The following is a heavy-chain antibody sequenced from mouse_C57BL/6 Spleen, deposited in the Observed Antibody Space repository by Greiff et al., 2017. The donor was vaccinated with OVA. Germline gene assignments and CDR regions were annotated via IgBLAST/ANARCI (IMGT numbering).Heavy chain of an antibody. CDR3: ARYYYGNLGFDY. CDR1: GYTFTDYY. V-gene: IGHV1-76*01. J-gene: IGHJ2*01. Sequence: QVQLQQSGAELVRPGASVKLSCKASGYTFTDYYINWVKQRPGQGLEWIARIYPGSGNTYYNEKFKGKATLTAEKSSSTAYMQLSSLTSEDSAVYFCARYYYGNLGFDYWGQGTTLTVSS. D-gene: IGHD2-1*01. CDR2: IYPGSGNT.